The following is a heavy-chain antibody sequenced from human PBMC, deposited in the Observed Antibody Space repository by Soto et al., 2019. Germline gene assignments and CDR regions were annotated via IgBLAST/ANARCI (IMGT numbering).Heavy chain of an antibody. V-gene: IGHV1-69*12. CDR2: IIPIFGTA. Sequence: QVQLVQSGAEVKKPGSSVKVSCKASGGTFSSYAISWVRQAPGQGLEWMGGIIPIFGTANYAQKFQGRVTMTADESRSTAYMELSSLRTEDTAVYYCAKTTVVTVKVSGDHYYYYDGMDVWGQGTTVTVSS. D-gene: IGHD4-17*01. J-gene: IGHJ6*02. CDR1: GGTFSSYA. CDR3: AKTTVVTVKVSGDHYYYYDGMDV.